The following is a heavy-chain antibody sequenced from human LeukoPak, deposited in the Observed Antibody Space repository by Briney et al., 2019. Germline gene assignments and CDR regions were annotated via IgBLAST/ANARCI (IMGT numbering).Heavy chain of an antibody. CDR2: VFYSGNT. J-gene: IGHJ3*02. CDR1: GGSMSPYY. CDR3: ARFRILTGYGVDDSAFDI. D-gene: IGHD3-9*01. Sequence: SETLSLTCTVSGGSMSPYYWNWIRQAPGKGLEWIGYVFYSGNTYYNPSLRSRVTISVDTSKNQFSLKLSSVTAADTAVYYCARFRILTGYGVDDSAFDIWGQGTMVTVSS. V-gene: IGHV4-59*08.